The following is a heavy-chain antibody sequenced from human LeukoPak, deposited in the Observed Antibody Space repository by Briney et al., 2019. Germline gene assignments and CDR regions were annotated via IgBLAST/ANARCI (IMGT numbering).Heavy chain of an antibody. J-gene: IGHJ4*02. CDR2: IKQDGSEK. V-gene: IGHV3-7*04. D-gene: IGHD4-23*01. Sequence: GGSLRLSCAASGFPFSGYWMSWVRQAPGKGLEWVANIKQDGSEKYYVDSVRGRFTISRDNAKNSLYLQMNSLRAEDTAVYYCARAVGNSGIDSWGQGTLVTVSS. CDR1: GFPFSGYW. CDR3: ARAVGNSGIDS.